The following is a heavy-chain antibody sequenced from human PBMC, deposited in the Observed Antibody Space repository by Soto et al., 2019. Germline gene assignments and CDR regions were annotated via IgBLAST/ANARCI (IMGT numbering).Heavy chain of an antibody. V-gene: IGHV3-11*06. D-gene: IGHD2-15*01. CDR2: ISPGSRYP. Sequence: GGSLRLSCAGSGFTFGYSYMSWIRQAPGKGLEWLSYISPGSRYPAYADSVKGRFTISRDNAKRSLYLQMMSLTAEDTAIYYCVRGGGGGLFDPWGQGTMVTV. CDR3: VRGGGGGLFDP. CDR1: GFTFGYSY. J-gene: IGHJ5*02.